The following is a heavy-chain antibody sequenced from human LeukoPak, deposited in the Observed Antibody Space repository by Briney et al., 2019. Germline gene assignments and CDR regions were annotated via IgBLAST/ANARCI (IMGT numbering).Heavy chain of an antibody. CDR2: IYSGGST. CDR3: ARNIAVTRWGY. CDR1: GFTVSNNY. D-gene: IGHD2/OR15-2a*01. J-gene: IGHJ4*02. V-gene: IGHV3-66*01. Sequence: GGSLRLSCAASGFTVSNNYMTWVRQAPGKGLEWVSLIYSGGSTYYADSVKGRFTISRDNSKNTVYLQMNSLRAEDTAVYYCARNIAVTRWGYWGQGTLVTVSS.